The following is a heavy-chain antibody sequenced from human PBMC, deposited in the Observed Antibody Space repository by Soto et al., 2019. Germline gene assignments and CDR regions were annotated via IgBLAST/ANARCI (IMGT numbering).Heavy chain of an antibody. V-gene: IGHV4-34*01. D-gene: IGHD6-19*01. CDR3: ARLSPYSSGSDY. J-gene: IGHJ4*02. CDR2: INHSGST. Sequence: SETLSLTCAVYGGSFSGYYWSWIRQPPGKGLEWIGEINHSGSTNYNPSLKSRVTISVDTSKNQFSLKLSSVTAADTAVYYCARLSPYSSGSDYWGQGTLVTVSS. CDR1: GGSFSGYY.